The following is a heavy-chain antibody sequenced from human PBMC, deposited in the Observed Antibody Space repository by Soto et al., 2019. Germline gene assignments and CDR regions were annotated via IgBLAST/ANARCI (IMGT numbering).Heavy chain of an antibody. CDR2: TFPIFDRG. V-gene: IGHV1-69*05. D-gene: IGHD3-22*01. CDR1: GGTFSSYP. CDR3: ARRNTSGYLRYFDS. J-gene: IGHJ4*02. Sequence: SVKVSCKASGGTFSSYPITWVRQAPGQGLEWMGGTFPIFDRGNYAQKFQGRLAITTDKSTNTAYMELSSLRSEDTAVYYCARRNTSGYLRYFDSWGQGTLVTVSS.